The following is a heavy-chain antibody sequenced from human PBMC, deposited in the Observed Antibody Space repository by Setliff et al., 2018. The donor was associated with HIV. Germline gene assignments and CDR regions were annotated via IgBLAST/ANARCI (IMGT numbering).Heavy chain of an antibody. CDR3: ARMQAYYNFWRSTYYFDY. J-gene: IGHJ4*02. CDR2: ISPYNGDA. CDR1: GYPFTSYG. Sequence: ASVKVSCKASGYPFTSYGICWVRQAPGHGLEWMGYISPYNGDAYYAEKFQGRVTMTTDTSTTAVSMELTNLRSDDTAVYFCARMQAYYNFWRSTYYFDYGGQGTPVTVSS. D-gene: IGHD3-3*01. V-gene: IGHV1-18*01.